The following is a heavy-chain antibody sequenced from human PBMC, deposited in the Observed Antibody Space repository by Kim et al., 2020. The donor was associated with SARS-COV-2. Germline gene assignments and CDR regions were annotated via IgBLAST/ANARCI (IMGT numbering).Heavy chain of an antibody. V-gene: IGHV1-2*02. Sequence: ASVKVSCKAFENAFTGYYIHWVRQAPGHGLEWMGWINANSGGTTYAQNFQGRVTMTRDTSINTAYMELNSLRSDDTAVYFCARGANGVEDIWVQGT. CDR2: INANSGGT. D-gene: IGHD4-17*01. CDR1: ENAFTGYY. CDR3: ARGANGVEDI. J-gene: IGHJ1*01.